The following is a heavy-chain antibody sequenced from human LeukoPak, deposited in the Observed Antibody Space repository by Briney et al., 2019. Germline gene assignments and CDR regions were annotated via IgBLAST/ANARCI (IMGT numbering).Heavy chain of an antibody. CDR1: GYTFTSYY. D-gene: IGHD3-22*01. V-gene: IGHV1-46*01. J-gene: IGHJ5*02. Sequence: ASVKVSCKASGYTFTSYYMHWVRQAPGQGLEWMGIINPSGGSTSYAQKFQGRVTMTRDTSTSTVYMELSSLRSEDTAVYYCARDRKYYDSSGYYEGVWFDPWGQGTLVTVSS. CDR3: ARDRKYYDSSGYYEGVWFDP. CDR2: INPSGGST.